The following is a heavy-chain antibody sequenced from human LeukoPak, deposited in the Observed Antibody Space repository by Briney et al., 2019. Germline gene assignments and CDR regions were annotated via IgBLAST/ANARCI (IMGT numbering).Heavy chain of an antibody. CDR3: ARPSESNWNDENYFDY. V-gene: IGHV5-51*01. D-gene: IGHD1-20*01. CDR1: GYSFTSYW. Sequence: GESLKISCKGSGYSFTSYWIGWVCQMPGKGLEWMGIIYPGDSDTRYSPSFQGQVTISADKSISTAYLQWSSLKASDTAMYYCARPSESNWNDENYFDYWGQGTLVTVSS. J-gene: IGHJ4*02. CDR2: IYPGDSDT.